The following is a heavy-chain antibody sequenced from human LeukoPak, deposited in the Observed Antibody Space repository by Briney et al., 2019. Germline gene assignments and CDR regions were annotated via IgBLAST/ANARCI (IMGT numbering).Heavy chain of an antibody. J-gene: IGHJ4*02. D-gene: IGHD2-15*01. CDR3: AIRGYCSGGSCFFDY. Sequence: PSETLSLTCAVYGGSFSGYYWSWVRQPPGKGLEWIGEINHSGSTNYTPSLKSRVTISVDTSKNQSSLKLSSVSAADTAVYYCAIRGYCSGGSCFFDYWGQGTLVTVSS. CDR1: GGSFSGYY. V-gene: IGHV4-34*01. CDR2: INHSGST.